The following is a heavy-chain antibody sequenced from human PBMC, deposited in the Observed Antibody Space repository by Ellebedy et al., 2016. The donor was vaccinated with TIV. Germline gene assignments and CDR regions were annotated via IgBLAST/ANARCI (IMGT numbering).Heavy chain of an antibody. D-gene: IGHD3-16*01. Sequence: GGSLRLSXAASGLIFSNVWMGWVRQAPGKGLEWVANINKDGSEKYYADSVKGRLIISRDNAKNSSFLQMNSLRGDDAAMYYCTGRGGCNTSCSDHWGHGTVVSVSS. J-gene: IGHJ4*01. CDR2: INKDGSEK. CDR1: GLIFSNVW. V-gene: IGHV3-7*01. CDR3: TGRGGCNTSCSDH.